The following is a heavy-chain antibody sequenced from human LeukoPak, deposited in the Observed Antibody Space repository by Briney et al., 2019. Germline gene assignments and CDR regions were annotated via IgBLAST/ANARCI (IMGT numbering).Heavy chain of an antibody. V-gene: IGHV1-2*02. J-gene: IGHJ4*02. CDR2: INPNSGGT. CDR1: GYTFTSYD. CDR3: ARARANYYDSSGHSAFDY. Sequence: ASVKVSCKASGYTFTSYDINWVRQATGQGLEWMGWINPNSGGTNYAQKFQGRVTMTRDTSISTAYMELSRLRSDDTAVYYCARARANYYDSSGHSAFDYWGQGTLVTVSS. D-gene: IGHD3-22*01.